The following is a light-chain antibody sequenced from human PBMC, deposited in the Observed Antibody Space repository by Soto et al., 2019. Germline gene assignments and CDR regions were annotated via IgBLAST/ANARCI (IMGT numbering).Light chain of an antibody. V-gene: IGKV3-20*01. CDR1: QDVTSNY. J-gene: IGKJ1*01. CDR3: KHFGNSPRT. Sequence: EIVLTQSPGTLSLSPGERATLSCRASQDVTSNYLAWYQQKPGQAPRLLIYGASNRATGIPDRFSGSGSATDFTLTISRLEPEDFAVYYCKHFGNSPRTFGQGTKVEIK. CDR2: GAS.